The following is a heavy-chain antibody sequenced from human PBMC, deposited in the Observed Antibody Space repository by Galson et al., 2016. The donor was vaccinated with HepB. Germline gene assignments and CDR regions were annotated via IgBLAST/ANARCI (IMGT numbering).Heavy chain of an antibody. CDR2: TSHSGRT. Sequence: ETLSLTCSVSGASITSRNWWTWVRQAPGRGLEWIAETSHSGRTKYNLSLKSRVSIWLDESKNQFSMSLSSVTAADTAVYYCARGAEYGNHVWALDYWGQGILVTVSS. CDR3: ARGAEYGNHVWALDY. CDR1: GASITSRNW. D-gene: IGHD1-26*01. J-gene: IGHJ4*02. V-gene: IGHV4-4*02.